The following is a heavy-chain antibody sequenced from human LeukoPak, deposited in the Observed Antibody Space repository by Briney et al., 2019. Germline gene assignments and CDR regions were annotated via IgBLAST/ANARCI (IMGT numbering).Heavy chain of an antibody. CDR2: INHSGSA. D-gene: IGHD3-22*01. V-gene: IGHV4-34*01. Sequence: KPSETLSLTCAVCGGSFSGYYWSWSRHPPGKGLEWIVEINHSGSANYNPSLKSRVTISVDTSKNQFSLKLSSVTAAATAVYYCARGGYDSRGYPMPPGYWGQGTLVTVSS. J-gene: IGHJ4*02. CDR3: ARGGYDSRGYPMPPGY. CDR1: GGSFSGYY.